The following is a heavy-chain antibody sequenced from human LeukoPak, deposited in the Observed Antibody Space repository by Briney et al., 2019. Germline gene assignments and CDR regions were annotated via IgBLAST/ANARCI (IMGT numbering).Heavy chain of an antibody. CDR2: ISSMSGRYI. J-gene: IGHJ4*02. CDR3: ARRSVAYSYDSSGYSPVYYFDY. V-gene: IGHV3-21*01. D-gene: IGHD3-22*01. Sequence: ETLSLTCTVSGVSIRSTSYYWGWIRQPPGKGLEWVAFISSMSGRYIYYAESLKGRFTISRDNAKNSLYLQMNSLRAEDTAVYYCARRSVAYSYDSSGYSPVYYFDYWGQGTLVTVSS. CDR1: GVSIRSTSYY.